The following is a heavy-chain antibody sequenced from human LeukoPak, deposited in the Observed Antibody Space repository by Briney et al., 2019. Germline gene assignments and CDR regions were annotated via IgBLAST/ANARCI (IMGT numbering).Heavy chain of an antibody. D-gene: IGHD2-21*02. CDR2: ISAYNGNT. V-gene: IGHV1-18*01. CDR3: ARSSPRVVVVTAIPPFDI. J-gene: IGHJ3*02. Sequence: GASVKVSCKASGYTFTSYGISWVRQAPGQGLEWMGWISAYNGNTNYAQKLQGRVTMTTDTSTSTAYMELRSLRSDDTAVYYCARSSPRVVVVTAIPPFDIWGQGTMVTVSS. CDR1: GYTFTSYG.